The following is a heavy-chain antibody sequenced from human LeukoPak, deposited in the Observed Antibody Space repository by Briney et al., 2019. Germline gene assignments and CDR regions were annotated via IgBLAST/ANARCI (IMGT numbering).Heavy chain of an antibody. Sequence: GGSLRLSCAASGFTFSSYEMNWVRQAPGKGLEWVSYISSSGSTIHYADSVKGRFTISRDNAKNSLYLQMNSLRAEDTAVYYCARDSSGTVTTEYWGQGTLVTVSS. CDR3: ARDSSGTVTTEY. D-gene: IGHD4-17*01. CDR1: GFTFSSYE. CDR2: ISSSGSTI. J-gene: IGHJ4*02. V-gene: IGHV3-48*03.